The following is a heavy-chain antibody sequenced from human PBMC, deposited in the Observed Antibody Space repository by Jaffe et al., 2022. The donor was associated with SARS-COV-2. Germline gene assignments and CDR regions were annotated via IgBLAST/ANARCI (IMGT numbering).Heavy chain of an antibody. D-gene: IGHD3-9*01. V-gene: IGHV4-59*01. CDR2: IYYSGST. J-gene: IGHJ6*03. CDR3: ARAPIRYFDWKYYYMDV. Sequence: QVQLQESGPGLVRSSETLSLTCTVSGDPISNYYWSWIRQPPEKGLEWLAYIYYSGSTKYNPSLKSRLTISVDTSKNQFSLKVNFVTAADSAIYYCARAPIRYFDWKYYYMDVWGKGTTVTVAS. CDR1: GDPISNYY.